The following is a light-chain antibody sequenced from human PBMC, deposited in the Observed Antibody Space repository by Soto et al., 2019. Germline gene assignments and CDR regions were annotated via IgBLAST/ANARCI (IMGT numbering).Light chain of an antibody. CDR2: DVS. J-gene: IGLJ2*01. CDR1: ISDVGGYNY. CDR3: SSYTSSSTLVV. Sequence: QSALTQPASVSGSPGQSITISCTGTISDVGGYNYVSWYQQHPGKAPKLMISDVSNRPSGVSDRFSGSKSDNTASLTISGLQAEDEADYYCSSYTSSSTLVVFGGGTKLTVL. V-gene: IGLV2-14*01.